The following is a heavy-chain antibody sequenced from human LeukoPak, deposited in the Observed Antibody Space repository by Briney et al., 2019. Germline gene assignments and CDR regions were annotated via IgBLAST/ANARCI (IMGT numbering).Heavy chain of an antibody. D-gene: IGHD5-18*01. Sequence: ASVKVSCKASGGTFSSYAISWVRQAPGRGLEWMGRIIPILGIANYAQKFQGRVTITADKSTSTAYMELSSLRSEDTAVYYCARDQGYSYGPLALPDWGQGTLVTVSS. CDR1: GGTFSSYA. CDR3: ARDQGYSYGPLALPD. CDR2: IIPILGIA. V-gene: IGHV1-69*04. J-gene: IGHJ4*02.